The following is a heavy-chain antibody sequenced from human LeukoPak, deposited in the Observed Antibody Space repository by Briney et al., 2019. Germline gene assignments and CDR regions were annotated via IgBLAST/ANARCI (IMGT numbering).Heavy chain of an antibody. CDR3: VRLSVVSPHRYFDL. D-gene: IGHD4-23*01. Sequence: SETLSLTCTVSGGSMSGYHWSWIRQPPGKGLERIAYIYYTGQTNYNPSLKSRVTISLDTSKNQFSLTLTSVTAADTAVYYCVRLSVVSPHRYFDLWGRGTLVTVSS. CDR1: GGSMSGYH. J-gene: IGHJ2*01. V-gene: IGHV4-59*08. CDR2: IYYTGQT.